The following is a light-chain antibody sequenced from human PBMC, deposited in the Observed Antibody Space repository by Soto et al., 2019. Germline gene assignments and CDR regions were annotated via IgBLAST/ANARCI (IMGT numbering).Light chain of an antibody. CDR2: EVA. Sequence: QSALTQPPSASGSPGQSVTISCTGTSSDLGASDSVSWYQQHPGKAPKLMIYEVAKRPSGVPDRFSGSESGNTASLTVSGLQADDEADYYCSSYAGGNKLVFGTGTKVTVL. V-gene: IGLV2-8*01. J-gene: IGLJ1*01. CDR1: SSDLGASDS. CDR3: SSYAGGNKLV.